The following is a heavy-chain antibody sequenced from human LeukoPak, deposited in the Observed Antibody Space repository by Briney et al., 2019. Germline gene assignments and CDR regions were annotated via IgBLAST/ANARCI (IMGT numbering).Heavy chain of an antibody. CDR1: GFTFSSYD. J-gene: IGHJ4*02. Sequence: GESLTLSCAAFGFTFSSYDMNWVRQAPGKGLEWVSYISSSGGTIYYADSVKGRFTISRDNAKDSLYLQMNSLRDEDTAVYYCARETTVTASIDYWGQGTLVTVSS. V-gene: IGHV3-48*02. CDR3: ARETTVTASIDY. D-gene: IGHD4-17*01. CDR2: ISSSGGTI.